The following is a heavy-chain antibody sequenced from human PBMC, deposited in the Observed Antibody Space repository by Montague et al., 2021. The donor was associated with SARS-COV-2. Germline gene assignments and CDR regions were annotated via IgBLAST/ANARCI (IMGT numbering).Heavy chain of an antibody. D-gene: IGHD3-10*01. J-gene: IGHJ6*03. CDR1: GGSVSSSPYY. CDR2: IYYSGRT. CDR3: ASSYCYGSAIYVYNYDMDV. Sequence: SETLSLTCTVSGGSVSSSPYYWGWIRQPPGRGLEWVGSIYYSGRTYFSPSLKSRLTISVDSSENQFSLRLSSVTAADTAVYYCASSYCYGSAIYVYNYDMDVWGKGTTVTVSS. V-gene: IGHV4-39*01.